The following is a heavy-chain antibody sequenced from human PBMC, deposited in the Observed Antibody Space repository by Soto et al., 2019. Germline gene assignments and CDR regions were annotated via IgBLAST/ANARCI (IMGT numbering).Heavy chain of an antibody. CDR3: AKDQTYYDFWSGSNFDY. CDR2: ISYDGSNK. Sequence: PGGSLRLSCAASGFTFSSYGMHWVRQAPGKGLEWVAVISYDGSNKYYADSVKGRFTISRDNSKNTLYLQMNSLRAEDTAVYYCAKDQTYYDFWSGSNFDYWGQGTLVTVSS. J-gene: IGHJ4*02. CDR1: GFTFSSYG. D-gene: IGHD3-3*01. V-gene: IGHV3-30*18.